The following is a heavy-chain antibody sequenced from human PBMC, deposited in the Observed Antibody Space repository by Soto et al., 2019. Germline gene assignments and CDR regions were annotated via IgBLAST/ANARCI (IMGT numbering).Heavy chain of an antibody. Sequence: GGSLRLSCATSGFTFSNFDMHWVRQVPGKGLEWVSAIGAARDPYYLGSVKGRFTISRENAKNSVYLQMNDLRAGDSAVYYCARAYTGRLPRRADDYYAMDVWGQGITVTVS. D-gene: IGHD5-12*01. CDR1: GFTFSNFD. CDR3: ARAYTGRLPRRADDYYAMDV. V-gene: IGHV3-13*05. J-gene: IGHJ6*02. CDR2: IGAARDP.